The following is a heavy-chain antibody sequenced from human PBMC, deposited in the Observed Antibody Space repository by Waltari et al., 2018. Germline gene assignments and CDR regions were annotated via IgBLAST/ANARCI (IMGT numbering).Heavy chain of an antibody. CDR2: IYSGGDT. Sequence: VQLQESGPGLVKPSETLSLTCTVSGGSISSHYWSWIRQPPGKGLEWVSVIYSGGDTYYADSVKGRFTISRDNSKNTLYLQMNSLRAEDTAVYYCAGVTPSGYWGQGTLVTVSS. J-gene: IGHJ4*02. CDR1: GGSISSHY. V-gene: IGHV3-53*03. CDR3: AGVTPSGY.